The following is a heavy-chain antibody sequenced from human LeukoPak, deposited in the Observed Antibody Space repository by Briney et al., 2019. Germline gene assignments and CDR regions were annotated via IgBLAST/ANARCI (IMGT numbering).Heavy chain of an antibody. CDR1: GFTSSDYY. D-gene: IGHD6-13*01. V-gene: IGHV3-11*01. J-gene: IGHJ3*02. CDR3: ARDPQYSSSWKDAFDI. Sequence: GGSLRLSCAASGFTSSDYYMSWIRQAPGKGLEWVSYISSSGSTIYYADSVKGRFTISRDNAKNSLYLQMNSLRAEDTAVYYCARDPQYSSSWKDAFDIWGQGTMVTVSS. CDR2: ISSSGSTI.